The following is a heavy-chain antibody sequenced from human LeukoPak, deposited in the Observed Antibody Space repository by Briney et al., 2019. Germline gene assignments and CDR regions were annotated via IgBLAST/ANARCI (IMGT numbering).Heavy chain of an antibody. CDR3: ARSMGRMAGLFDY. CDR1: GYSFTNHW. V-gene: IGHV5-51*01. CDR2: IYPGDSDT. Sequence: GESLKISCKGSGYSFTNHWLGWVRQSPGKGLEWMGIIYPGDSDTRYSPSFQGQVTISADRSISTAYLQWSSLKASDTAMYYCARSMGRMAGLFDYWGQGTLVTVSS. J-gene: IGHJ4*02. D-gene: IGHD6-19*01.